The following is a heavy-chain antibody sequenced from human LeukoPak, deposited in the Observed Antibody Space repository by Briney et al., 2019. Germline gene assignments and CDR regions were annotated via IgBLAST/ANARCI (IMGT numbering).Heavy chain of an antibody. CDR1: GGSISSYY. CDR2: IYNSGST. V-gene: IGHV4-4*07. J-gene: IGHJ4*02. D-gene: IGHD1-26*01. Sequence: SETLSLTCTGSGGSISSYYWSWIRQPPGKGLEWIGRIYNSGSTNYNPSLKSRVTMSVDTSKNQFSLKLSSVTAADTAVYYCARDSTRGGSYPNWGQGTLVTVSS. CDR3: ARDSTRGGSYPN.